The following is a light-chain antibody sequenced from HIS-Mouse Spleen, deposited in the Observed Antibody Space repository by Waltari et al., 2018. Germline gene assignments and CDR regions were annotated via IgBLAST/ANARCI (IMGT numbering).Light chain of an antibody. J-gene: IGLJ3*02. CDR2: EVS. V-gene: IGLV2-14*01. CDR3: SSYTSSSTLV. Sequence: QSALTQPASVSGSPGQSITISCTGTSSDVGGYNYFSWYQQHPGKAPKLMIYEVSNRPSGVSNRFSGSKAGHTASLTSSGLQAEDEADYYCSSYTSSSTLVFGGGTKLTVL. CDR1: SSDVGGYNY.